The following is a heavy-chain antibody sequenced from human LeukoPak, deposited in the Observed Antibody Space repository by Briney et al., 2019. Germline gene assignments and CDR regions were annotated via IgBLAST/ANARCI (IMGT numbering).Heavy chain of an antibody. D-gene: IGHD6-6*01. CDR3: ARGLLAARRGGCFDP. V-gene: IGHV3-21*01. CDR2: ISSSSSYI. CDR1: GFTFSSYS. Sequence: GGSLRLSCAASGFTFSSYSMNWVRQAPGKGLEWVSSISSSSSYIYYADSVKGRFTISRDNAKNSLYLQMNSLRAEDTAVYYCARGLLAARRGGCFDPWGQGTLVTVSS. J-gene: IGHJ5*02.